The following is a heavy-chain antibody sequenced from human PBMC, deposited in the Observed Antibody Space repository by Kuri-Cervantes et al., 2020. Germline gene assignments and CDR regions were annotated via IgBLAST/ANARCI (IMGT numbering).Heavy chain of an antibody. CDR2: IYYSGST. CDR1: GGSISSSSYY. J-gene: IGHJ4*02. CDR3: ARQAGYDSSGYYLNYFDY. Sequence: SETLSLTCTVSGGSISSSSYYWGWIRQPPGKGLEWIGSIYYSGSTYYNPSLKSRVTISVDTSKNQFSLKLSSVTAADTAVYYCARQAGYDSSGYYLNYFDYWGQGTLVTVSS. V-gene: IGHV4-39*01. D-gene: IGHD3-22*01.